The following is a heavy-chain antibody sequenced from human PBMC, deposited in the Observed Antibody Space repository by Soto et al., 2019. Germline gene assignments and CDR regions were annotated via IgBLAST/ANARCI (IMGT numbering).Heavy chain of an antibody. J-gene: IGHJ4*02. D-gene: IGHD7-27*01. Sequence: SETLSLTCTVSGGSISISSYYWGWIRQPPGKGLEWIGSIYYDGRAFYNPSLTSRVAMSVDTSKNQFSLKLNSVTSADTSVYYCASQLGYYFDHWGQGTLVTVSS. CDR1: GGSISISSYY. CDR3: ASQLGYYFDH. CDR2: IYYDGRA. V-gene: IGHV4-39*01.